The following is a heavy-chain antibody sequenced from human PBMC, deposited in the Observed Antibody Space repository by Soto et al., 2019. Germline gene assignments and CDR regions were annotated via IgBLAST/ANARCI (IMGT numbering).Heavy chain of an antibody. CDR2: ISYDGSNK. V-gene: IGHV3-30*18. D-gene: IGHD1-26*01. CDR3: AKDVVVGATTGLGDYYYYYGMDV. CDR1: GFTFSSYG. J-gene: IGHJ6*02. Sequence: GGALRLSCAPSGFTFSSYGMHWVRQAPDKALEWVAVISYDGSNKYYAASVKGRFTISRDNSKNTLYLQMNSLRAEDTAVYYCAKDVVVGATTGLGDYYYYYGMDVWGQGAMVT.